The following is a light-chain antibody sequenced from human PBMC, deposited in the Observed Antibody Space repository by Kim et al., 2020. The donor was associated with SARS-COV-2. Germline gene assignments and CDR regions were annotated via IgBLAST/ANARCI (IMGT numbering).Light chain of an antibody. CDR2: DVS. CDR3: SSYTSSSTPHYV. V-gene: IGLV2-14*03. Sequence: SITISCTGTSSDVGGYNYVSWYQQHPGKAPELMIYDVSNRPSGVSNRFSGSKSGNTASLTISGLQAEDEADYYCSSYTSSSTPHYVFGTGTKVTVL. J-gene: IGLJ1*01. CDR1: SSDVGGYNY.